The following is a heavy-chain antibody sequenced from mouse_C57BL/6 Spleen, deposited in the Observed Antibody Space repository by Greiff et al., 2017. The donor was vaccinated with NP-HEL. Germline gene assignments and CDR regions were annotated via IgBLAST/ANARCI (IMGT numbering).Heavy chain of an antibody. V-gene: IGHV2-2*01. CDR1: GFSLTSYG. J-gene: IGHJ3*01. CDR3: ARKEGHPGGGSRTWFAY. D-gene: IGHD3-3*01. Sequence: QVQLQQSGPGLVQPSQSLSITCTVSGFSLTSYGVHWVRQSPGKGLEWLGVIWSGGSTDYNAAFISRLSISKDNSTSQVFFKMNSLQADDTAMYYCARKEGHPGGGSRTWFAYWGQGTLVTVSA. CDR2: IWSGGST.